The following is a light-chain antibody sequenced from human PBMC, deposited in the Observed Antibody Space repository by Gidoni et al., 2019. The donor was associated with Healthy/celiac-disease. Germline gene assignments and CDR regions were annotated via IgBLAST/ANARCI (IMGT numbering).Light chain of an antibody. CDR3: QQYNYYSS. CDR2: KAS. Sequence: DIQMTQSPSTLSASVGDRVTITCRASQSINTWLAWYQQKPGKAPRLLIYKASSLESGVPSRFSGSGSGTEFTLTISSLQPDDFATYYCQQYNYYSSFXQXTKLEIK. CDR1: QSINTW. V-gene: IGKV1-5*03. J-gene: IGKJ2*01.